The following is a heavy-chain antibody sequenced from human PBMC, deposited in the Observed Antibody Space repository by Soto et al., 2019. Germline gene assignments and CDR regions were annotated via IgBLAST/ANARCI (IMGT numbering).Heavy chain of an antibody. J-gene: IGHJ6*02. CDR3: AGGYYYGGGYGMDV. Sequence: SGPTLANPTQPLTLTCTFSGFSLSPSGMRVSWIRQPPGKALEWLARIDWDDDKFYSTSLKTRLTLPKDTSKNQVVLTMTNMDPVDTATYYCAGGYYYGGGYGMDVWGQGTTVTVSS. D-gene: IGHD3-22*01. CDR1: GFSLSPSGMR. V-gene: IGHV2-70*04. CDR2: IDWDDDK.